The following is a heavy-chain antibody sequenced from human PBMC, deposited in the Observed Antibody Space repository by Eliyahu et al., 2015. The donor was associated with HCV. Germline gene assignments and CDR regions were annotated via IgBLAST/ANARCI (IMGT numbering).Heavy chain of an antibody. CDR2: IYYSGST. CDR1: GGSISRYX. V-gene: IGHV4-59*01. CDR3: AGTYYDFWSGPKTNAFDI. J-gene: IGHJ3*02. D-gene: IGHD3-3*01. Sequence: QVQLQESGPGLVKPSETLSLTCTVXGGSISRYXWSWXRQPPGKGLEWXGYIYYSGSTNYNPSLKSRVTISVDTSKNQXSLKLSSVTAADTAVYYCAGTYYDFWSGPKTNAFDIWGQGTMVTVSS.